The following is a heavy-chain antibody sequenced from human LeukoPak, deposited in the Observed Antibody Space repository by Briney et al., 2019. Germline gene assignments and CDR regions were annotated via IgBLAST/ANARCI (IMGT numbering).Heavy chain of an antibody. V-gene: IGHV4-59*01. CDR3: ARSGYSYGADAFDI. CDR2: IYYSGST. J-gene: IGHJ3*02. Sequence: TTSETLSLTCTVSGGSISSYYWSWIRQPPGKGLEWIGYIYYSGSTNYNPSLKSRVTISVDTSKNQFSLKLSSVTAADTGVYYCARSGYSYGADAFDIWGQGTMVTVSS. CDR1: GGSISSYY. D-gene: IGHD5-18*01.